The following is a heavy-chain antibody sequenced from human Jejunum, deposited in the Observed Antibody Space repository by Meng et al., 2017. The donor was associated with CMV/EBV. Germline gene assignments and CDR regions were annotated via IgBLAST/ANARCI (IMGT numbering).Heavy chain of an antibody. V-gene: IGHV3-30*04. D-gene: IGHD6-19*01. Sequence: ASGFTFSSYAMHWVRQAPGKGLEWVAVISYDGSNKYYADSVKGRFTISRDNSKNTLYLQMNSLRAEDTAVYYCARVSRDSSGWLFDYWGQGTLVTVSS. CDR2: ISYDGSNK. J-gene: IGHJ4*02. CDR3: ARVSRDSSGWLFDY. CDR1: GFTFSSYA.